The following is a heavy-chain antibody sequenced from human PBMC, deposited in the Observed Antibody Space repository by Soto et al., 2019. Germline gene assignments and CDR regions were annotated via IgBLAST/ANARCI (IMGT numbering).Heavy chain of an antibody. Sequence: QLQLQESGPGLVKPSETLSLTCTVSGGSISSSSYYWGWIRQPPGKGLEWIGSIYYSGSTYYNPSLKSRVTISVDTSKNHFSLKLSSVTAADTAVYYCARPPVGTWYFDYWGQGTLVTVYS. J-gene: IGHJ4*02. D-gene: IGHD6-13*01. CDR3: ARPPVGTWYFDY. V-gene: IGHV4-39*02. CDR2: IYYSGST. CDR1: GGSISSSSYY.